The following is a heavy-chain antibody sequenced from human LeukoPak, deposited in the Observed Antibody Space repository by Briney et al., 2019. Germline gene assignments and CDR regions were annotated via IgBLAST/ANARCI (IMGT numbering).Heavy chain of an antibody. V-gene: IGHV4-39*01. J-gene: IGHJ4*02. CDR2: IYYSGST. Sequence: SETLSLTCTVSGGSISSSSYYWGWIRQPPGKGLEWIGSIYYSGSTYYNPSLKSRVTISVDTSKNQFSLKLSSVTAADTAVYYCATLGRDGYSDYWGQGTLVTVSS. D-gene: IGHD5-24*01. CDR3: ATLGRDGYSDY. CDR1: GGSISSSSYY.